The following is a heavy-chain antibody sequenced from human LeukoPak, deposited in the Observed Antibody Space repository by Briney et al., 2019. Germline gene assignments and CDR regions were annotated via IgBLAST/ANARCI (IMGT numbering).Heavy chain of an antibody. V-gene: IGHV3-7*01. J-gene: IGHJ4*02. CDR3: ARDRTGTYREVAY. Sequence: GGSLRLSCAASGFTFSSYWMNWVRQAPGKGLEWVANIKPDGSEIYYVDSVKGRFTISRDNAKNSLYLQMNSLTAGDTAVYYCARDRTGTYREVAYWGQGTLVTVSS. D-gene: IGHD3/OR15-3a*01. CDR1: GFTFSSYW. CDR2: IKPDGSEI.